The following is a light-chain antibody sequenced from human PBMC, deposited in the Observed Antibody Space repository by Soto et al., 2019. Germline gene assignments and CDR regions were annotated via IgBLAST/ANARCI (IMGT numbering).Light chain of an antibody. CDR2: GAS. CDR1: QSVSSN. Sequence: EIVMTQSPANLSVSPGERATLSCRASQSVSSNLAWYQQKPGQAPRLLIYGASTRATGIPARFSGSGSGTEFTLTISSLQPEDFATYYCQQHGQWPITFGQGTRLEIK. CDR3: QQHGQWPIT. V-gene: IGKV3-15*01. J-gene: IGKJ5*01.